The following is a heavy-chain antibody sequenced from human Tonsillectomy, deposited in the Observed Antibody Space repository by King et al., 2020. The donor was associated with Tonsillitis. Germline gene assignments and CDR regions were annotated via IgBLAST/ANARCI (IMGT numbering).Heavy chain of an antibody. Sequence: VQLVESGGGLVQPGGSLRLSCAASGFTFSSYAMSWVRQAPGKGLEWVSAISGSGGSTYYADSVKGRFTISRDNSKNTLYLQMNSLRAEDTAVYYCAKDSIPQKGAMIVVARPPFDYWGQGTLVTVSS. D-gene: IGHD3-22*01. CDR3: AKDSIPQKGAMIVVARPPFDY. CDR1: GFTFSSYA. V-gene: IGHV3-23*04. J-gene: IGHJ4*02. CDR2: ISGSGGST.